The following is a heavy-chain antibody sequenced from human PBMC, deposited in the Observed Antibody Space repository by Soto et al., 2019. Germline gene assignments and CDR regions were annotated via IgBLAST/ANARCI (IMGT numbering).Heavy chain of an antibody. V-gene: IGHV3-30*03. CDR2: ISHDGNNK. D-gene: IGHD3-22*01. Sequence: GGSLRLSCAASGFTFSSHGMHWVRQAPGKGLEWVTFISHDGNNKWYADSVKGRFTISRDNSKNTLYLQIDSLRAEDTAVYYCARDYSGYYVFEYCGQGTLVTVSS. CDR3: ARDYSGYYVFEY. CDR1: GFTFSSHG. J-gene: IGHJ4*02.